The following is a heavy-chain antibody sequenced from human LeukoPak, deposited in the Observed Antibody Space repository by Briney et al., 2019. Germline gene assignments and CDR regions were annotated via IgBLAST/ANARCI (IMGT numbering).Heavy chain of an antibody. CDR1: GFTFSNSW. CDR3: ASSRYSGSYDY. V-gene: IGHV3-7*01. J-gene: IGHJ4*02. Sequence: GGSLRLSCAASGFTFSNSWMSWVRQAPGKGLEWVANIKQDGSEKYCVDSVKGRFTISRDNAKNSLYLQMNSLRAEDTAVYYCASSRYSGSYDYWGQGTLVTVSS. CDR2: IKQDGSEK. D-gene: IGHD1-26*01.